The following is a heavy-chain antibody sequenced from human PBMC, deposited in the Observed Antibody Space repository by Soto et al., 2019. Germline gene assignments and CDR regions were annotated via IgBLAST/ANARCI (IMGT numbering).Heavy chain of an antibody. CDR2: IYATGTT. V-gene: IGHV4-4*07. D-gene: IGHD1-1*01. CDR3: VRDGTKTLREWFDP. J-gene: IGHJ5*02. CDR1: GASISGFY. Sequence: SETLSLTGTVSGASISGFYCSWIRKSAWKGLEWIGRIYATGTTDYNPSLKSRVMMSVETSKKQFSLKLRSVTAADTAVYYCVRDGTKTLREWFDPWGQGISVTVSS.